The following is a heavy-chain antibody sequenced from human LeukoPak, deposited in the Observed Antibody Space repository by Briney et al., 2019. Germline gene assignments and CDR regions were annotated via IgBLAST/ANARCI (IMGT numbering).Heavy chain of an antibody. D-gene: IGHD3-16*02. J-gene: IGHJ4*02. CDR1: GFTFGDYA. Sequence: QSGGSLRLSCTASGFTFGDYAMSWVRQAPGKGLEWVSAISGSGGSTYYADSVKGRFTISRDNSKNTLYLQMNSLRAEDTAVYYCAKEYDYVWGSYRSPHYFDYWGQGTLVTVSS. V-gene: IGHV3-23*01. CDR2: ISGSGGST. CDR3: AKEYDYVWGSYRSPHYFDY.